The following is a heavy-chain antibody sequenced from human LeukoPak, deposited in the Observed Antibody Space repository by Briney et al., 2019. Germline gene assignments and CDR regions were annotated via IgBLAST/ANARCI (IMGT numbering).Heavy chain of an antibody. V-gene: IGHV3-7*01. Sequence: GGSLRLSCVVSGFTFSSYWMSWVRQAPGKGLEWVANIKQDGSEKYYVDSVKGRFTISRDNAKNSLYLQMNSLRAEDTAVYYCARERAPSVVVEGSFDYWGQGTLVTVSS. D-gene: IGHD2-15*01. CDR2: IKQDGSEK. CDR3: ARERAPSVVVEGSFDY. J-gene: IGHJ4*02. CDR1: GFTFSSYW.